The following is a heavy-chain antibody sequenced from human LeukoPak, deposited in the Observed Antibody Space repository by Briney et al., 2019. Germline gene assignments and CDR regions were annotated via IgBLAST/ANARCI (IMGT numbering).Heavy chain of an antibody. CDR2: ISYDESNK. J-gene: IGHJ6*02. Sequence: GGSLRLSCAASGFAFSSYAMHWVRQAPGKGLEWVAVISYDESNKYDADSVKGRFTIFRDNSKITLYLQMNNLRAEDTAVYYCARGPDTMDVWGQGTTVTVSS. V-gene: IGHV3-30-3*01. CDR1: GFAFSSYA. CDR3: ARGPDTMDV.